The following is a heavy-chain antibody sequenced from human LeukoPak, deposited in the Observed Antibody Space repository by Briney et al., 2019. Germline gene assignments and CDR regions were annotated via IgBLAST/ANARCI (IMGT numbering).Heavy chain of an antibody. CDR1: GFTFSSYW. CDR3: AREEEGSGWYRPDAFDI. Sequence: PGGSLRLSCAASGFTFSSYWMSWVRQAPGKGLEWVANIKQDGSEKYYVDSVKGRFTISRDNAKNSLYLQMNSLRAEDTAVYYCAREEEGSGWYRPDAFDIWGQGTMVTVSS. D-gene: IGHD6-19*01. V-gene: IGHV3-7*01. J-gene: IGHJ3*02. CDR2: IKQDGSEK.